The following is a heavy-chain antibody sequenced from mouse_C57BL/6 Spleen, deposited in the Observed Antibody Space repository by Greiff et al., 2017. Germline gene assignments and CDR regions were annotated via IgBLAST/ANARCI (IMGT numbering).Heavy chain of an antibody. CDR3: ARRRGYDGSYAMDY. CDR2: INPGSGGT. D-gene: IGHD2-2*01. Sequence: QVQLKESGAELVRPGTSVKVSCKASGYAFTNYLIEWVKQRPGQGLEWIGVINPGSGGTNYNEKFKGKATLTADKSSSTAYMQLSSLTSEDSAVYFCARRRGYDGSYAMDYWGQGTSVTVSS. V-gene: IGHV1-54*01. CDR1: GYAFTNYL. J-gene: IGHJ4*01.